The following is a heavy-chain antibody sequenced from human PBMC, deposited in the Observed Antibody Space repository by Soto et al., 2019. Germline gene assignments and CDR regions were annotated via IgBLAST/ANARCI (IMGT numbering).Heavy chain of an antibody. J-gene: IGHJ6*03. V-gene: IGHV4-39*01. CDR2: IYYSGST. CDR1: GGSISSSSYY. Sequence: SETLSLTCTVSGGSISSSSYYWGWIRQPPGKGLEWIGSIYYSGSTYYNPSLKSRVTISVDTSKNQFSLKLSSVTAADTAVYYCARLPADTYYYYYMDVWGKGTTVTVSS. D-gene: IGHD6-13*01. CDR3: ARLPADTYYYYYMDV.